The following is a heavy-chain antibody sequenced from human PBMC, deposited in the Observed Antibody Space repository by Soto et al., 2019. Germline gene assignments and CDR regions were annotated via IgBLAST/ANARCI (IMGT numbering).Heavy chain of an antibody. D-gene: IGHD3-10*01. CDR1: GFTFSSYA. Sequence: GGSLRLSCAASGFTFSSYAMSWVRQAPGKGLEWVSAISGSGGSTYYADSVKGRFTISRDNSKNTLYLQMNSLRAEDKAVYYCATQTFGEGYKNPFDIWGQGTMVTVSS. J-gene: IGHJ3*02. CDR2: ISGSGGST. V-gene: IGHV3-23*01. CDR3: ATQTFGEGYKNPFDI.